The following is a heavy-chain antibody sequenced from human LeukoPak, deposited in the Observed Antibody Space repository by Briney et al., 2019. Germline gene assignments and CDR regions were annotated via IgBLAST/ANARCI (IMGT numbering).Heavy chain of an antibody. V-gene: IGHV4-34*01. Sequence: SETLSLTCAVYGGSFSGYYRSWIRQPPGKGLEWIGEINHSGSTNYNPSLKSRVTISVDTSKNQFSLKLSSVTAADTAVYYCARGLVIKYYYYYYMDVWGKGTTVTVSS. CDR2: INHSGST. CDR1: GGSFSGYY. J-gene: IGHJ6*03. CDR3: ARGLVIKYYYYYYMDV. D-gene: IGHD3-9*01.